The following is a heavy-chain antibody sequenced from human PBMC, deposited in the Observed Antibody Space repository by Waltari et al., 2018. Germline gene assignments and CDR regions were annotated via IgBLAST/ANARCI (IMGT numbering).Heavy chain of an antibody. J-gene: IGHJ4*02. CDR2: IISSSGYI. D-gene: IGHD5-18*01. V-gene: IGHV3-21*01. CDR3: ARGGYSYGILWY. Sequence: EVQLVESGGGLVKHGGSRRLSCEASGFTFSCYSMNWVRKAQGKGLEWVPAIISSSGYIYYTSSCKGLFTISRDNAKNLLYLQMNILRAEDTAVYYCARGGYSYGILWYWGQGTLVTVSS. CDR1: GFTFSCYS.